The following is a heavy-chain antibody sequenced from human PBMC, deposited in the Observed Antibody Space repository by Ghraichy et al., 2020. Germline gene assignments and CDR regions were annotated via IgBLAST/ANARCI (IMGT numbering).Heavy chain of an antibody. D-gene: IGHD5-24*01. CDR1: GFTFSDYY. CDR3: ARGRQGGKNYHLDY. Sequence: LSLTCAASGFTFSDYYMSWIRQAPGKGLEWVSYISSSGSTIYYADSVKGRFTISRDNAKNSLYLQMNSLRAEDTAVYYCARGRQGGKNYHLDYWGQGTLVTVSS. V-gene: IGHV3-11*01. J-gene: IGHJ4*02. CDR2: ISSSGSTI.